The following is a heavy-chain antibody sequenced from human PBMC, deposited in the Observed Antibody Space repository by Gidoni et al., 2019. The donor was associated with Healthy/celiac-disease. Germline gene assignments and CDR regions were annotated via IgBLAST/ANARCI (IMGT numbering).Heavy chain of an antibody. D-gene: IGHD3-3*01. CDR2: INPNSGGT. V-gene: IGHV1-2*02. CDR3: AREKDDFWSGYYGMDV. Sequence: QVQLVQSGAEVKKPGASVTVSCKASGYTFTGYYMHWVRQAPGQGLEWMGWINPNSGGTNYAQKFQGRVTMTRDTSISTAYMELSRLRSDDTAVYYCAREKDDFWSGYYGMDVWGQGTTVTVSS. CDR1: GYTFTGYY. J-gene: IGHJ6*02.